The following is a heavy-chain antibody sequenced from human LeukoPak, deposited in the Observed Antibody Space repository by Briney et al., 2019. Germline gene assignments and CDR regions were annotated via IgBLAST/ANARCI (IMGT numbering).Heavy chain of an antibody. CDR2: ISGSGGST. Sequence: GGSLRLSCAASGFTFSSYWMSWVRQAPGKGLEWVSAISGSGGSTYYADSVKGRFTISRDNSKNTLYLQMNSLRAEDTAVYYCAKDVPSPLWYCSGGSCPTKFDYWGQGTLVTVSS. D-gene: IGHD2-15*01. CDR1: GFTFSSYW. CDR3: AKDVPSPLWYCSGGSCPTKFDY. V-gene: IGHV3-23*01. J-gene: IGHJ4*02.